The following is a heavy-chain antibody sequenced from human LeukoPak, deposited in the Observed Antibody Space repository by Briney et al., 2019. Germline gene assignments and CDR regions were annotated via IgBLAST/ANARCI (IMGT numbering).Heavy chain of an antibody. D-gene: IGHD3-22*01. CDR1: GGTFSSYA. V-gene: IGHV1-69*13. Sequence: AASVKVSCKASGGTFSSYAISWVRQAPGQGLEWMGRIIPIFGTANYAQKFQGRVTITADESTSTAYMEMSSLRSEDTAEYYCASDLYYYDSSGSNWFDPWGQGTLVTVSS. CDR3: ASDLYYYDSSGSNWFDP. J-gene: IGHJ5*02. CDR2: IIPIFGTA.